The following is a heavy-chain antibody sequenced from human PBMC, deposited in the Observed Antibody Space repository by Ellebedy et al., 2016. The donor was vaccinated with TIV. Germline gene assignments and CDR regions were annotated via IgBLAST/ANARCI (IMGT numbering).Heavy chain of an antibody. CDR2: IKSKTDGGTT. CDR3: TLMVFAIGGFDY. Sequence: GESLKISYAASGFTFSNAWMNWVRQAPGKGLEWVGRIKSKTDGGTTDYAAPVKGRFTISRDDSKNTLYVQMNSLKTEDTAVYYCTLMVFAIGGFDYWGQGTLVTVSS. J-gene: IGHJ4*02. D-gene: IGHD2-8*01. V-gene: IGHV3-15*07. CDR1: GFTFSNAW.